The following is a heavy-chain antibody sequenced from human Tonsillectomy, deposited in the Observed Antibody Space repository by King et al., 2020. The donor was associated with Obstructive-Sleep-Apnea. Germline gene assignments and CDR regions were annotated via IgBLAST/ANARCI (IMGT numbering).Heavy chain of an antibody. CDR1: GYSFTSYW. CDR2: IYPGDSET. CDR3: ARHFYDSSGYYSPLDY. Sequence: QLVQSGAEVRKPGESLKISCKGSGYSFTSYWIGWVRQMPGKGLEWMGIIYPGDSETRYSPSFQGRVTISADKSISTAYLQWSSLKASDSAIFYCARHFYDSSGYYSPLDYWGQGTLVTVPS. J-gene: IGHJ4*02. V-gene: IGHV5-51*01. D-gene: IGHD3-22*01.